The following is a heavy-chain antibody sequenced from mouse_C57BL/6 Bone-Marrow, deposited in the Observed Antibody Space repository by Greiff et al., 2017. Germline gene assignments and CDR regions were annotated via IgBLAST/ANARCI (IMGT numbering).Heavy chain of an antibody. J-gene: IGHJ1*03. Sequence: EVKVEESGGGLVQSGRSLRLSCATSGFTFSDFYMEWVRQAPGKGLEWIAASRNKANDYTTEYSASVKGRFIVSRDTSQSILYLQMNALRAEDTAIYYGARDATTTVVAWRYFDVWGTGTTVTVSS. CDR2: SRNKANDYTT. CDR1: GFTFSDFY. CDR3: ARDATTTVVAWRYFDV. D-gene: IGHD1-1*01. V-gene: IGHV7-1*01.